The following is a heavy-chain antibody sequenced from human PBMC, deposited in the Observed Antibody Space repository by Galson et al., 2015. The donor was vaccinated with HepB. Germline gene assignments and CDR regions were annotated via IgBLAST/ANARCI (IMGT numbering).Heavy chain of an antibody. CDR3: ARASRSAVVTAIPRDDFDY. D-gene: IGHD2-21*02. CDR1: GSTFTSYY. CDR2: INPSGGST. Sequence: SVKVSCKASGSTFTSYYMHWVRQAPGQGLEWMGIINPSGGSTSYAQKFQGRVTMTRDTSTSTVYMELSSLRSEDTAVYYCARASRSAVVTAIPRDDFDYWGQGTLVTVSS. V-gene: IGHV1-46*01. J-gene: IGHJ4*02.